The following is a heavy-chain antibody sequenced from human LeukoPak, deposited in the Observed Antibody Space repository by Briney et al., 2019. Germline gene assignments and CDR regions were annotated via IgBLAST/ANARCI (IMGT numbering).Heavy chain of an antibody. CDR3: ARHYYGSESPLDDAFDI. J-gene: IGHJ3*02. Sequence: HPGGSPRLSCAASGFTFVDSHMHWVRQAPGKGLEWVSYISSSSSTIYYADSVKGRFTISRDNAKNSLYLQMNSLRAEDTAVYYCARHYYGSESPLDDAFDIWGQGTMVTVSS. D-gene: IGHD3-10*01. V-gene: IGHV3-48*04. CDR2: ISSSSSTI. CDR1: GFTFVDSH.